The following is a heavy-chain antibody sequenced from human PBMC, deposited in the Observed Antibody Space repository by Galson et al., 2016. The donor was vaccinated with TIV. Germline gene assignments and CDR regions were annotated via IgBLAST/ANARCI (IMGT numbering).Heavy chain of an antibody. CDR1: GGSVSSGGYY. V-gene: IGHV4-61*08. D-gene: IGHD4-23*01. Sequence: TLSLTCTVSGGSVSSGGYYWSWIRQSPGKGLEWIGHMYYSGTTDHNPSLRSRVTISGDTSKNQFFLKVRSVTAADTAVYYCAREISTVVIIERFYYHMDVWGKGTTVTVSS. CDR3: AREISTVVIIERFYYHMDV. J-gene: IGHJ6*03. CDR2: MYYSGTT.